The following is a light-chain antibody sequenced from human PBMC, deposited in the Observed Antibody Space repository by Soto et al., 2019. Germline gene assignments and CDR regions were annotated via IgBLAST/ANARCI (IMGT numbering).Light chain of an antibody. CDR2: DVS. V-gene: IGLV2-14*03. Sequence: QSALTQPASVFGSPGQSITISCTGSSSDVGDYDYVAWYQQHPDKAPKLMIFDVSSRPSGVSNRFSGSKSGSTASLTISGLQAEDEADYFCSSYSSSGTLYVFGTGTKLTVL. J-gene: IGLJ1*01. CDR1: SSDVGDYDY. CDR3: SSYSSSGTLYV.